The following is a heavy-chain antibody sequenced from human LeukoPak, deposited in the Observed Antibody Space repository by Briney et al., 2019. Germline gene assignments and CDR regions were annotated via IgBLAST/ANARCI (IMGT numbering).Heavy chain of an antibody. CDR3: ARSWLAAGGSANYWFDP. CDR2: ISAYNGNT. CDR1: GYTFTSYG. D-gene: IGHD3-10*01. Sequence: ASVKVSCKASGYTFTSYGISWVRQAPGQGLEWMGWISAYNGNTNYAQKLRGRVTMTTDTSTSTAYMELRSLRSDDTAVYYCARSWLAAGGSANYWFDPWGQGTLVTVSS. V-gene: IGHV1-18*01. J-gene: IGHJ5*02.